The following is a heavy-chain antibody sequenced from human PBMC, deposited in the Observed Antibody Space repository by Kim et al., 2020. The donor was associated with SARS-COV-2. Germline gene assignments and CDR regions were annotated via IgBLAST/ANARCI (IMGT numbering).Heavy chain of an antibody. J-gene: IGHJ3*02. D-gene: IGHD5-12*01. Sequence: GGSLRLSCAASGFTFSSYSMNWVRQAPGKGLEWVSSISSSSSYIYYADSVKGRFTISRDNAKNSLYLQMNSLRAEDTAVYYCARDPPTGVEMATILAFDIWGQGTMVTVSS. V-gene: IGHV3-21*01. CDR3: ARDPPTGVEMATILAFDI. CDR1: GFTFSSYS. CDR2: ISSSSSYI.